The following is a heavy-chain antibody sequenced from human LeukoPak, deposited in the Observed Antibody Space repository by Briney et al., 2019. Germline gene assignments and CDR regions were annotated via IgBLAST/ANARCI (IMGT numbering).Heavy chain of an antibody. V-gene: IGHV3-30*04. Sequence: GGSLRLSCAASGFTFSSYAIHWVRQAPGKGLEWVAVISYDGSNKYYADSVKGRFTISRDNSKNTVYLQMNSLRAEDTAVYYCAREAGSGSYYLPLDYWGQGTLVTVSS. J-gene: IGHJ4*02. D-gene: IGHD3-10*01. CDR1: GFTFSSYA. CDR3: AREAGSGSYYLPLDY. CDR2: ISYDGSNK.